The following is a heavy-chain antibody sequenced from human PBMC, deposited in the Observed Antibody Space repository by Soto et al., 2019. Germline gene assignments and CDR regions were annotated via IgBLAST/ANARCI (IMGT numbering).Heavy chain of an antibody. CDR3: ARRVQVWLPDYYGIDV. D-gene: IGHD5-18*01. J-gene: IGHJ6*02. V-gene: IGHV1-18*01. CDR2: ISTLNGNT. Sequence: QAQLVQSGAEVKKPGASVNVSCKASGYDYVTYAITWVRQRPGQGLEWMGWISTLNGNTNYAQNFQDRGTMTTDTSTRKVHLELRSLRSDDTAVYFCARRVQVWLPDYYGIDVWGQGTTVTVSS. CDR1: GYDYVTYA.